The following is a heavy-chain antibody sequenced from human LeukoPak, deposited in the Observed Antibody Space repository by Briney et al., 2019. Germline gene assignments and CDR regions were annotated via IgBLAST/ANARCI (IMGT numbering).Heavy chain of an antibody. J-gene: IGHJ4*02. V-gene: IGHV4-39*01. CDR2: IYYSGST. CDR1: GVSISRSSSY. Sequence: SETLSLTCSVSGVSISRSSSYWGWIRQPPGKGLEWIGNIYYSGSTYYNPSLKGRVTISVDTSKNQFSLKLSSATAADTAVYYCARPVGESRGYYNWGQGTLVTVSS. CDR3: ARPVGESRGYYN. D-gene: IGHD3-22*01.